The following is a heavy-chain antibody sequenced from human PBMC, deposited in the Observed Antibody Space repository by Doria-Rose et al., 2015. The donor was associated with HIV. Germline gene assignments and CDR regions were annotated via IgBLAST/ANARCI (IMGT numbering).Heavy chain of an antibody. CDR3: ARIKSSRWYHKYYFDF. Sequence: ESGPVLVKPTETLTLTCTVSGVSLSSPGMGVSWIRQPPGKALEWLANIFSDDGRSYKTSLKSRLTISRRTPKSQVVLTMTDMDPVDTATYYCARIKSSRWYHKYYFDFWGRGTLVIVSA. J-gene: IGHJ4*02. CDR1: GVSLSSPGMG. V-gene: IGHV2-26*01. CDR2: IFSDDGR. D-gene: IGHD6-13*01.